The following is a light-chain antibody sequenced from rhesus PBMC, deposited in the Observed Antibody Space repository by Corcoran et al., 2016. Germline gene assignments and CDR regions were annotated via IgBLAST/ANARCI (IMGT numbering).Light chain of an antibody. CDR3: QQSSNLSWT. J-gene: IGKJ1*01. Sequence: ETVVTQSPATLSLSPGERATLSCRASQSVGSYLAWYQQKPGQAPRLLLYGATSRATGIPDRFSGRGSGTDFTITISSLEPEDVGVYYCQQSSNLSWTFGQGTKVEIK. CDR1: QSVGSY. V-gene: IGKV3-24*04. CDR2: GAT.